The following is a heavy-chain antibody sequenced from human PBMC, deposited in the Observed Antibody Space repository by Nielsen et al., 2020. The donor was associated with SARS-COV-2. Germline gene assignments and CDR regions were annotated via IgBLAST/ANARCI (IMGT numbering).Heavy chain of an antibody. V-gene: IGHV3-23*01. CDR3: TTRTFYLDY. D-gene: IGHD1-1*01. J-gene: IGHJ4*02. CDR2: IGTSGGNS. CDR1: GITYINYG. Sequence: GGSLRLSCEASGITYINYGMSWDRQAPGKGLEWVSSIGTSGGNSYYSDSVKGRFTISRDISKNTLFLQMNSLRAEDTALYYCTTRTFYLDYWGQGTLVTVSS.